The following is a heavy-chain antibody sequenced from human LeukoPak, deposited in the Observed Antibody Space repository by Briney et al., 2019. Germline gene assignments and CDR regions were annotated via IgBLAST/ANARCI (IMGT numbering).Heavy chain of an antibody. Sequence: ASVKVSCKASGYTFTGYYMHWVRQAPGQGLEWMGRINPNSGGTNYAQKFQGRVTVTRDTSTNTAYMELSRLRSDDTAVYYCARTVIGESGNFDYWGQGTLVTVSS. D-gene: IGHD3-22*01. V-gene: IGHV1-2*06. J-gene: IGHJ4*02. CDR2: INPNSGGT. CDR3: ARTVIGESGNFDY. CDR1: GYTFTGYY.